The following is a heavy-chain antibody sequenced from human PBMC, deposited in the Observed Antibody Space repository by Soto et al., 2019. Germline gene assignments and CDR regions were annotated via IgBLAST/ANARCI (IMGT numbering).Heavy chain of an antibody. D-gene: IGHD2-15*01. CDR1: GGSISSGDYY. Sequence: PSETLSLTCTVSGGSISSGDYYWIWIRHPPGKGLEWIGYIYYSGSTYYNPSLKSRVTISVDTSKNQFSLKLSSVTAADTAVYYCAREGKVVVAAPNYYYFDYWGQGTLVTVSS. J-gene: IGHJ4*02. CDR3: AREGKVVVAAPNYYYFDY. CDR2: IYYSGST. V-gene: IGHV4-30-4*01.